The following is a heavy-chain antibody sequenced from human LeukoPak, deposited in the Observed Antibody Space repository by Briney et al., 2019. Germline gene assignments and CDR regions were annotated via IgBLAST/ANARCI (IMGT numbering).Heavy chain of an antibody. CDR3: AGAPGIAAAVDY. D-gene: IGHD6-13*01. CDR1: GGSISSYY. CDR2: IYYSGST. Sequence: SETLSLTCTVSGGSISSYYWSWIRQPPGKGLEWIGYIYYSGSTYYNPSLKSRVTISVDTSKNQFSLKLSSVTAADTAVYYCAGAPGIAAAVDYWGQGTLVTVSS. V-gene: IGHV4-59*12. J-gene: IGHJ4*02.